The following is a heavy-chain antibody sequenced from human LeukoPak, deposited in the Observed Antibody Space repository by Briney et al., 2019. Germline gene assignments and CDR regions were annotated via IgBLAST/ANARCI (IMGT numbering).Heavy chain of an antibody. CDR1: GFSVSRNY. Sequence: PGGSLRLSCAASGFSVSRNYMTWVRQAPGKGLEWVSVIYSGGRTDYADSVKGRFTISRDSSKNTLYLQMNSLRAEDTAVYYCMRDVIRGTNLGYWGQGTLVTVSS. V-gene: IGHV3-66*02. D-gene: IGHD3-10*01. J-gene: IGHJ4*02. CDR2: IYSGGRT. CDR3: MRDVIRGTNLGY.